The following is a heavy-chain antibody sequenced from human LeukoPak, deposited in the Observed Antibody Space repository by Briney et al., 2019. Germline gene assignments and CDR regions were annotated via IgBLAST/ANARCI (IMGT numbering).Heavy chain of an antibody. CDR1: GGSISSYY. CDR2: IYYSGST. D-gene: IGHD3-10*01. V-gene: IGHV4-59*01. CDR3: ARDKGLWFGELSGAFDY. Sequence: SETLSLTCTVSGGSISSYYWSWIRQPPGKGLEWIGYIYYSGSTNYNPSLKSRVTISVGTSKNQFSLKLSSVTAADTAVYYCARDKGLWFGELSGAFDYWGQGTLVTVSS. J-gene: IGHJ4*02.